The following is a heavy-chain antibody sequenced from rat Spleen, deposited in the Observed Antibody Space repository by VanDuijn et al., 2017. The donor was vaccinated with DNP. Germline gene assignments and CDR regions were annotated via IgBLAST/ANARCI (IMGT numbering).Heavy chain of an antibody. D-gene: IGHD1-12*01. CDR3: ARHRTIMPYYYAMDA. CDR2: ISYDGRET. V-gene: IGHV5-7*01. CDR1: GITFSDHN. Sequence: EVQLVESGGGLVQPGRSMKLSCAVSGITFSDHNMAWVRQAPKKGLEWVATISYDGRETYYRDSVKGRFTISRDNAKSTLYLQMDSLRSEDTATYYCARHRTIMPYYYAMDAWGQGASVTVSS. J-gene: IGHJ4*01.